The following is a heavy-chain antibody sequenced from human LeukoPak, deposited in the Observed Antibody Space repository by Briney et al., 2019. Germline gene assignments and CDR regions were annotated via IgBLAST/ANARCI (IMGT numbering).Heavy chain of an antibody. J-gene: IGHJ4*02. CDR3: ARDLSEYYDFWSGLDY. D-gene: IGHD3-3*01. CDR2: ISGSGGST. Sequence: GGCLRLSCAASEFTFSSYGMSWVRQAPGKGLEWVSSISGSGGSTQYADSVKGRFTISRDNSKNTLYLQMNSLRAEDTAVYYCARDLSEYYDFWSGLDYWGQGTLVTVSS. CDR1: EFTFSSYG. V-gene: IGHV3-23*01.